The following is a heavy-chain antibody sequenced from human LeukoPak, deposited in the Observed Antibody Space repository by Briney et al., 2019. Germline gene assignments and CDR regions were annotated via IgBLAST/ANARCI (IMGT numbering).Heavy chain of an antibody. CDR1: GGSISSYY. CDR2: IYYSGTT. J-gene: IGHJ4*02. V-gene: IGHV4-59*01. D-gene: IGHD5-18*01. CDR3: ARIVPYNYGYVDY. Sequence: SETLSLTCTVSGGSISSYYWSWIRQPPGKGLEWIGYIYYSGTTNYNPSLRSRVTISVDTSKNQLSLKLSSVTAADTAVYYCARIVPYNYGYVDYWGQGTLVTVSS.